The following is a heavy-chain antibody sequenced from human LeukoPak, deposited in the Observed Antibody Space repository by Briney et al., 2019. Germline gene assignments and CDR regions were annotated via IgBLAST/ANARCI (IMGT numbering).Heavy chain of an antibody. CDR2: ISYDGSNK. V-gene: IGHV3-30-3*01. D-gene: IGHD3-22*01. CDR1: GFTFSSYA. CDR3: ARDLSGSSGYYYGSLDY. J-gene: IGHJ4*02. Sequence: GGSLRLSCAASGFTFSSYAMHWVRQAPGKGLEWVAVISYDGSNKYYADSVKGRFTISRDNSKNTLYLQMNSLRAGDTAVYYCARDLSGSSGYYYGSLDYWGQGTLVTVSS.